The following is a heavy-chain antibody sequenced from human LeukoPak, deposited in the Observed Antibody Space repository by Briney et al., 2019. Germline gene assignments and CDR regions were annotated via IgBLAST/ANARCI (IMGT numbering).Heavy chain of an antibody. Sequence: GGSLRLSCAASGFSFNTYNMNWVRQAPGKGLEWVSSISSSSIYIYYADSVKGRFTISRDNAKSSLSLQMNSLRAEDTAVYYCARGHSNYGDYFDYWGQGILVTVSS. D-gene: IGHD4-11*01. CDR3: ARGHSNYGDYFDY. J-gene: IGHJ4*02. CDR1: GFSFNTYN. V-gene: IGHV3-21*01. CDR2: ISSSSIYI.